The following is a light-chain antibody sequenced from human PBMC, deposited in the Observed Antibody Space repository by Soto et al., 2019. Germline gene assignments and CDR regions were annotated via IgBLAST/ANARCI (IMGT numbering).Light chain of an antibody. CDR3: QQRSNWPIT. J-gene: IGKJ5*01. V-gene: IGKV3-11*01. CDR2: DAS. Sequence: ETVLTQSPGTLSLSPGERATLSCRASQSVSSYLAWYQQKPGQAPRLLIYDASTRATGIPARFSGSGSGTDFTLTISSLEPEDFAVYYCQQRSNWPITFGQGTRLEIK. CDR1: QSVSSY.